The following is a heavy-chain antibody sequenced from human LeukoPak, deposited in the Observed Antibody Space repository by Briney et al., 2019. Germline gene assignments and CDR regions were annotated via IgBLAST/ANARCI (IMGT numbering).Heavy chain of an antibody. CDR3: ASRKYYYGSGSQYYFDY. CDR1: GYTFTSYY. V-gene: IGHV1-69*13. J-gene: IGHJ4*02. D-gene: IGHD3-10*01. Sequence: SVKVSCKASGYTFTSYYMHWVRQAPGQGLEWMGGIIPIFGTANYAQKFQGRVTITADESTSTAYMELSSLRSEDTAVYYCASRKYYYGSGSQYYFDYWGQGTLVTVSS. CDR2: IIPIFGTA.